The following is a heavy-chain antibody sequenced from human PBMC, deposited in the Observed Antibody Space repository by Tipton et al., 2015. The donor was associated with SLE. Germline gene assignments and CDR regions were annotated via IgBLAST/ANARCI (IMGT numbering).Heavy chain of an antibody. CDR2: ISSSGSTI. CDR3: AREMLLPYCSSNSCSFDY. CDR1: GFTFSDYY. D-gene: IGHD2-2*01. V-gene: IGHV3-11*01. Sequence: SLRLSCAASGFTFSDYYMSWIRQAPGKGLEWVSYISSSGSTIYYADSVKGRSTISRDNAKNSLYLQMNSLRAEDTAVYYCAREMLLPYCSSNSCSFDYWGQGTLVTVSS. J-gene: IGHJ4*02.